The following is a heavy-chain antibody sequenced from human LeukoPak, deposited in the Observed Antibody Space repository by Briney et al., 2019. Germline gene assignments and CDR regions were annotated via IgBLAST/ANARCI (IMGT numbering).Heavy chain of an antibody. V-gene: IGHV5-51*01. D-gene: IGHD2-15*01. CDR1: GYSFSSDW. Sequence: GESLKISCKASGYSFSSDWIAWVRQMPGKGLEWMGIIFPIDSETTYSPSFQGQVTISADKSISTAYLQWSSLKASDTAMYYCTRGCSGGSCSRDAMDVWGQGTMVTVSS. J-gene: IGHJ6*02. CDR3: TRGCSGGSCSRDAMDV. CDR2: IFPIDSET.